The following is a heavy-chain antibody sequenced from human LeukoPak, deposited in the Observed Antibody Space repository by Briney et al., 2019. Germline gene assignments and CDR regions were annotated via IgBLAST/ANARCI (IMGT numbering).Heavy chain of an antibody. CDR1: GGSISTYY. D-gene: IGHD5-12*01. J-gene: IGHJ3*02. V-gene: IGHV4-59*01. CDR3: ARVYGSGYDFRGAFDI. Sequence: SEPLSLTCTVSGGSISTYYWRWLPQPPGKGLEWIGYIYYSGSTNYNPSPKTRVTLSVDTSKNHFSLKLSSVTAADTAVYYCARVYGSGYDFRGAFDIWGQGTMVTVSS. CDR2: IYYSGST.